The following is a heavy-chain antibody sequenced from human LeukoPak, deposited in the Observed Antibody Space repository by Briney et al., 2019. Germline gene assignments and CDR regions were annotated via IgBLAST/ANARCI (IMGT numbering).Heavy chain of an antibody. CDR1: GFSFSSYT. V-gene: IGHV3-7*01. J-gene: IGHJ5*02. CDR3: ARGGARYLDS. Sequence: GGSLRLSCVASGFSFSSYTMSWVRQAPGKGPEWVAKMKEDGTDIHYVDSVKGRFTICRDNAKNSLCLQMSSLRAEDTAVYYCARGGARYLDSWGQGTLVTVSS. CDR2: MKEDGTDI. D-gene: IGHD3-9*01.